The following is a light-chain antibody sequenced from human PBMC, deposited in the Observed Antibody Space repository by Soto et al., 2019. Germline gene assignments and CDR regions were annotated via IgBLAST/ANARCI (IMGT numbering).Light chain of an antibody. CDR1: QAISLY. Sequence: QLTQSPSSLSASVGDRVTITCRASQAISLYVAWYQQRPGRAPQLLIYAASALQTGVPSRFSGSGSGTDFTLTITNLQPEDSGTYYCQHPKWAFGQGTTVEI. J-gene: IGKJ1*01. CDR3: QHPKWA. V-gene: IGKV1-9*01. CDR2: AAS.